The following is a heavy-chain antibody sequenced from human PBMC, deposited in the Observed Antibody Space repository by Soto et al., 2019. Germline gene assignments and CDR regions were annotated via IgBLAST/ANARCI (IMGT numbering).Heavy chain of an antibody. D-gene: IGHD3-22*01. CDR2: IVAGSGNT. CDR3: AADAYYYDSSNYYSFDH. CDR1: GFTLKSSA. V-gene: IGHV1-58*01. J-gene: IGHJ5*02. Sequence: ASVKVSCKASGFTLKSSAVQWVRQARGQRLERIGWIVAGSGNTHFAQRFQERVTITRDMSTSTAYWELSSLRSEDTAVYYCAADAYYYDSSNYYSFDHWGQGTQVTVSS.